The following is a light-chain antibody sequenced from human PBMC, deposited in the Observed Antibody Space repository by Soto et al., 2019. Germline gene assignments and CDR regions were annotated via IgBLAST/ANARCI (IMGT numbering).Light chain of an antibody. V-gene: IGKV4-1*01. CDR2: WAS. CDR1: QSVLHSSNNKNY. J-gene: IGKJ4*02. CDR3: QGTFT. Sequence: DSVMTQSPDSLAVSLGGRATINCKSSQSVLHSSNNKNYLTWYQQKPGQPPKLLIYWASTRESGVPDRFSGSGSGTDFTLTISSLQAEDVAVYYCQGTFTFGGGTKVDIK.